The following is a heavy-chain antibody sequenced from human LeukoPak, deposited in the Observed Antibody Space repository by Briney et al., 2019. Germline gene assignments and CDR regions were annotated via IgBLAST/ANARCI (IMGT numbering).Heavy chain of an antibody. CDR3: AGSRGHYYGMDV. CDR2: MNPNSGNT. CDR1: GYTFTNYD. D-gene: IGHD5/OR15-5a*01. Sequence: ASVKVSCKASGYTFTNYDINWVRQATGQGLERMRWMNPNSGNTGYAQKFQGRVTMTRNTSISTAYMELSSLRSEDTAVYYCAGSRGHYYGMDVWGQGTTVTVSS. V-gene: IGHV1-8*01. J-gene: IGHJ6*02.